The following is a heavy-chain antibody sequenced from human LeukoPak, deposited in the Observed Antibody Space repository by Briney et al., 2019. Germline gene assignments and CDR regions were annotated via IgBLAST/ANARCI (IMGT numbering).Heavy chain of an antibody. CDR1: GGSISSGSYY. V-gene: IGHV4-61*02. Sequence: PSQTLSLTCTVSGGSISSGSYYWSWIRQPAGKGLEWIGRMYTSGSTNYNPSLKSRVTISVDTSKNQFSLKLSSVTAADTAVYYCARVEDSRGTDAFDIWGQGTMVTVSS. D-gene: IGHD3-22*01. CDR3: ARVEDSRGTDAFDI. CDR2: MYTSGST. J-gene: IGHJ3*02.